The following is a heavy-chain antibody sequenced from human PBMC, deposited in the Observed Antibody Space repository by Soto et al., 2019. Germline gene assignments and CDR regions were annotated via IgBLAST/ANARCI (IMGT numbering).Heavy chain of an antibody. V-gene: IGHV3-30*18. CDR3: AKDWSYYGSGSHQTNPAPLYYYYYYMDV. CDR2: ISYDGSNK. CDR1: GFTFSSYG. D-gene: IGHD3-10*01. Sequence: QPGGSLRLSCAASGFTFSSYGMHWVRQAPGKGQEWVAVISYDGSNKYYADSVKGRFTISRDNSKNTLYLQMNSLRAEDTAVYYCAKDWSYYGSGSHQTNPAPLYYYYYYMDVWGKGTTVTVSS. J-gene: IGHJ6*03.